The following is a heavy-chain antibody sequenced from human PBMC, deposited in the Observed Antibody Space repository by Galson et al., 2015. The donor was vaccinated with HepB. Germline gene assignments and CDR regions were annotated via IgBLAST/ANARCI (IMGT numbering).Heavy chain of an antibody. Sequence: VKVSCKVSGYTFTDYYMHWVQQAPGKGLEWMGLVDPEDGETIFAEKFQGRVTITADTSTDTAYMEMSSLRSEDTAVYYCATGDLALGAYWGQGALVTVSS. CDR3: ATGDLALGAY. CDR1: GYTFTDYY. J-gene: IGHJ4*02. D-gene: IGHD1-26*01. CDR2: VDPEDGET. V-gene: IGHV1-69-2*01.